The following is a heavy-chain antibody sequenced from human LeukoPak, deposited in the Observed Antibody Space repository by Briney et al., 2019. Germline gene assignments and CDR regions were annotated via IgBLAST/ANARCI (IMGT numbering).Heavy chain of an antibody. CDR3: ANSRYFYDSSGLPKADAFDR. V-gene: IGHV3-23*01. J-gene: IGHJ3*01. CDR1: GFTFSSYA. Sequence: PGGSLRLSCAASGFTFSSYAMRWIRQAPGKGLEWVSAISGSGGSTYYADSVKGRFTISRDNPKNTLYLQMNSLRAEDTAVYYCANSRYFYDSSGLPKADAFDRWGQGTLVTVSS. D-gene: IGHD3-22*01. CDR2: ISGSGGST.